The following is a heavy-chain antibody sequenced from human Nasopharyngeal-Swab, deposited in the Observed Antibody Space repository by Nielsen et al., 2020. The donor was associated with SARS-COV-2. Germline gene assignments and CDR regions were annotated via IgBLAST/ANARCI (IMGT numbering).Heavy chain of an antibody. D-gene: IGHD3-9*01. V-gene: IGHV4-34*01. J-gene: IGHJ2*01. CDR3: VRGTVLLRYFDWSCWYFDL. Sequence: WIRQPPGKGLEWIGEINHSGSTNYSPSLKSRVTISVDTSKNQFSLKLSSVTAADTAVYYCVRGTVLLRYFDWSCWYFDLWGRGTLVTVSS. CDR2: INHSGST.